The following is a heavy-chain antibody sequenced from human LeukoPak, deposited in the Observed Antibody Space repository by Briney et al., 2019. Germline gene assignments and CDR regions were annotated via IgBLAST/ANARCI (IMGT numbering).Heavy chain of an antibody. J-gene: IGHJ4*02. Sequence: SGGSLRLSCAASGFTFDDYAMHWVRQAPGKGLEWVSGISWNSGSIGYADSVKGRFTISRDNAKNSLYLQMNSLRAEDTALHYCAKDISYDSSGYSCFDYWGQGTLVTVSS. CDR3: AKDISYDSSGYSCFDY. CDR2: ISWNSGSI. CDR1: GFTFDDYA. D-gene: IGHD3-22*01. V-gene: IGHV3-9*01.